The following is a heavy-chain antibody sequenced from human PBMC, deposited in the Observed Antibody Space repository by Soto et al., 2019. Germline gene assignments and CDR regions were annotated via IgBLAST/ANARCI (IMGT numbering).Heavy chain of an antibody. D-gene: IGHD5-12*01. V-gene: IGHV3-23*01. Sequence: EVKLLESGGGLVQPGESLRLSCAASGFRFWTYSMSWVRQAPGKGLEWVSGISGDGSATSYADSLKGRFTVSRDNSKDTLFLQMNALRVEDTAVYYCAKTRLYDNNDYPSDGLDLWGTGTAVTVS. J-gene: IGHJ6*03. CDR1: GFRFWTYS. CDR2: ISGDGSAT. CDR3: AKTRLYDNNDYPSDGLDL.